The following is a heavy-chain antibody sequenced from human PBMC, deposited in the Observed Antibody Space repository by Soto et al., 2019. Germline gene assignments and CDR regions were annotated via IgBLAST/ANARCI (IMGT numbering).Heavy chain of an antibody. Sequence: GGSLRLSCAASGFTFDDYAMHWVRQAPGKGLEWVSGISWNSGSIGYADSVKGRFTISRDNAKNSLYLQMNSLRAEDTALYYCAKAPSGSYYAWIDYWGQGTLVTVSS. V-gene: IGHV3-9*01. CDR1: GFTFDDYA. J-gene: IGHJ4*02. CDR3: AKAPSGSYYAWIDY. CDR2: ISWNSGSI. D-gene: IGHD1-26*01.